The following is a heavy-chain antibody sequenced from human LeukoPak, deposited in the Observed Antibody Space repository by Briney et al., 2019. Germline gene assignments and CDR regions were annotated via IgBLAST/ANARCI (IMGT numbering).Heavy chain of an antibody. D-gene: IGHD6-19*01. Sequence: GGSLRLSCAASGFTVSNSYINWVRQAPGKGLEWVTIIYAGGVTYYADSVRGRFIISRDNSENTVNLQMNSLRAEDTAVYFCARPPGLAGLYSYYYGVDVWGQGTTVTVSS. CDR2: IYAGGVT. CDR1: GFTVSNSY. J-gene: IGHJ6*02. V-gene: IGHV3-66*04. CDR3: ARPPGLAGLYSYYYGVDV.